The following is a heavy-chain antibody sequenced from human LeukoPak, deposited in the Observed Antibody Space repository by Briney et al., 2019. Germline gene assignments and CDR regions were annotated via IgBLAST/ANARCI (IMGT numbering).Heavy chain of an antibody. CDR3: AKDLENWNYDY. V-gene: IGHV3-74*01. CDR2: INSDGSST. CDR1: GFTFSSYW. Sequence: EGSLRLSCAASGFTFSSYWMHWVRQAPGKGLVWVSRINSDGSSTSYADSVKGRFTISRDNSKNTLYLQMNSLRAEDTAVYYCAKDLENWNYDYWGQGTLVTVSS. D-gene: IGHD1-7*01. J-gene: IGHJ4*02.